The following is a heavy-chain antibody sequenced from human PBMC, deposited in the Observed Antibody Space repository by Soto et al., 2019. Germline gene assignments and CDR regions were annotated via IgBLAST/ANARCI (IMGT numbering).Heavy chain of an antibody. CDR1: GGSISSSSYY. CDR2: IYYSGST. V-gene: IGHV4-39*01. CDR3: ASFDYGDYYYCMDV. J-gene: IGHJ6*03. Sequence: SETLSLTCTVSGGSISSSSYYWGWIRQPPGKGLEWIGSIYYSGSTYYNPSLKSRVTISVDTSKNQFSLKLSSVTAADTAVYYCASFDYGDYYYCMDVWGKGTSVTVSS. D-gene: IGHD4-17*01.